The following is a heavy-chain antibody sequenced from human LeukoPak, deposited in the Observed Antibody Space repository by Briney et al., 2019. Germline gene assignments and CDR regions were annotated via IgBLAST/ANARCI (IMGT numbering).Heavy chain of an antibody. CDR1: GGSISSSSYY. Sequence: PSETLSLTCTVSGGSISSSSYYWSWIRQPAGKGLEWIGRIYTSGSTNYNPSLKSRVTMSVDTSKNQFSLKLSSVTAADTAVYYCARVGSGWYGDDYWGQGTLVTVSS. CDR2: IYTSGST. V-gene: IGHV4-61*02. D-gene: IGHD6-19*01. J-gene: IGHJ4*02. CDR3: ARVGSGWYGDDY.